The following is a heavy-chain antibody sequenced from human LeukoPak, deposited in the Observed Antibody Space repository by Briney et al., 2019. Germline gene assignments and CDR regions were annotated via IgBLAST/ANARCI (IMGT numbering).Heavy chain of an antibody. CDR1: GYTFTGYY. J-gene: IGHJ5*02. Sequence: ASVKVSCKASGYTFTGYYMRWVRQAPGQGLEWMGWINPNSGGTNYAQKFQGRVTMTRDTSISTAYMELSRLRSDDTAVYYCAREVLVTTRRPSWFDPWGQGTLVTVSS. D-gene: IGHD4-17*01. CDR2: INPNSGGT. V-gene: IGHV1-2*02. CDR3: AREVLVTTRRPSWFDP.